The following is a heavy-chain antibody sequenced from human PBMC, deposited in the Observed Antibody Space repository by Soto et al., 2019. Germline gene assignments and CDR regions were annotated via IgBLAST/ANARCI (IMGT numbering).Heavy chain of an antibody. D-gene: IGHD6-19*01. V-gene: IGHV4-31*03. CDR3: ARLGLADRSEAGPYYGMDV. CDR2: IYYSGST. CDR1: GGSISSGGYY. Sequence: SETLSLTCTVSGGSISSGGYYWSWIRQHPGKGLEWIGYIYYSGSTYYNPSLKSRVTISVDTSKNQFSLKLSSVTAADTAVYYCARLGLADRSEAGPYYGMDVWGQGATVTVSS. J-gene: IGHJ6*02.